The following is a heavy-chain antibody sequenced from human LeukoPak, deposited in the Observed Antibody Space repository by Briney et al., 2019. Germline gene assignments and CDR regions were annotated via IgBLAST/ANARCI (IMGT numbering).Heavy chain of an antibody. D-gene: IGHD3-10*01. Sequence: SETLSLTCAVSGGSIDSSSYYWGWIRQPPGKGLEWIGSIFRTGSTYYSASLKSRISISVDTSKNHIALKLTSVTASDTAVYFCARRVGFYGSGSLNYFDPWGQGILVSVS. V-gene: IGHV4-39*02. CDR2: IFRTGST. CDR3: ARRVGFYGSGSLNYFDP. CDR1: GGSIDSSSYY. J-gene: IGHJ5*01.